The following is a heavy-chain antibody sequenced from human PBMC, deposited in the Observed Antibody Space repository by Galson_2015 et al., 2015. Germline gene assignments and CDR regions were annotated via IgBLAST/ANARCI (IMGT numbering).Heavy chain of an antibody. Sequence: SLRLSCAASGFTFSDYPMHWVRQAPGRGLEWVALISSDGSNEYYADSVKGRFTISRDNFRNTLYLQMNSLRAEDTAVYFCARDIGGSAARPGRFDPWGQGTLVTISS. V-gene: IGHV3-30-3*01. D-gene: IGHD6-6*01. J-gene: IGHJ5*02. CDR1: GFTFSDYP. CDR3: ARDIGGSAARPGRFDP. CDR2: ISSDGSNE.